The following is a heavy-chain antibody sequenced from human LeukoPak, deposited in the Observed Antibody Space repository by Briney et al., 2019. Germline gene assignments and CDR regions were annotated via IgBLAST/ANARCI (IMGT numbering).Heavy chain of an antibody. V-gene: IGHV1-46*01. CDR1: GYTFTSYY. D-gene: IGHD3-22*01. CDR2: INPSGGST. CDR3: ARDPPPLGYYYDSSGLDY. Sequence: GASVKVSCKASGYTFTSYYMHWVRQAPGQGLEWMGIINPSGGSTSYAQKFQGRVTMTRDTSTSTVYMELSSLRSEDTAVYYCARDPPPLGYYYDSSGLDYWGQGTLVTVSS. J-gene: IGHJ4*02.